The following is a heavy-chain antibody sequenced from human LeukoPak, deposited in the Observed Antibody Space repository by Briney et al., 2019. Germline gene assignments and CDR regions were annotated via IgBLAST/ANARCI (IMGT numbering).Heavy chain of an antibody. CDR3: ARPLSGTTDFDY. V-gene: IGHV3-53*01. Sequence: GGSLRLSCAASGFTVSSNYMNWVRQAPGKGLEWVSIIYSDGSTFYRDSVQGRFTISRDNSKNTLFLQMNSLRAEDTAVYYCARPLSGTTDFDYWGQGTLVTVSS. J-gene: IGHJ4*02. CDR1: GFTVSSNY. D-gene: IGHD1-20*01. CDR2: IYSDGST.